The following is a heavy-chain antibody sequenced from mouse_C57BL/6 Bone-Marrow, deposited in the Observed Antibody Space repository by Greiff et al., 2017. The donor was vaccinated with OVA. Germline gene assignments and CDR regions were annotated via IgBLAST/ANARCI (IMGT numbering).Heavy chain of an antibody. CDR2: IYPRSGNT. Sequence: QVQLKESGAELARPGASVKLSCKASGYTFTSYGISWVKQRTGQGLEWIGEIYPRSGNTYYNEKFKGKATLTADKSSSTAYMELRSLTSEDSAVYFCALASSAYWGQGTLVTVSA. CDR1: GYTFTSYG. V-gene: IGHV1-81*01. CDR3: ALASSAY. D-gene: IGHD6-1*01. J-gene: IGHJ3*01.